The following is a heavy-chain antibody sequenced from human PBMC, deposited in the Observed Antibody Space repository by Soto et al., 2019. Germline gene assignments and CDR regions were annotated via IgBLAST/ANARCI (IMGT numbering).Heavy chain of an antibody. CDR1: GLTLSNYA. V-gene: IGHV3-30-3*01. J-gene: IGHJ4*02. Sequence: QVQLVESGGGVVQPGRSLRLSCAASGLTLSNYAMHWVRQAPGKGLEWVAVISYDGSNRYYADSVKGRFTISRDNSKNTLYLQMHSLRAEDTAVYYCARVTQAVAADYWGQGTLVTVSS. CDR2: ISYDGSNR. D-gene: IGHD6-19*01. CDR3: ARVTQAVAADY.